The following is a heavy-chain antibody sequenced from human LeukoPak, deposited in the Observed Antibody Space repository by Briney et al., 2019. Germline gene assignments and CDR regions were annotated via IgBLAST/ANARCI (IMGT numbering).Heavy chain of an antibody. Sequence: GGSLRLSCAASGFTFSSYAMSWVRQAPGKGLEWVSAISGSGGSTYYADSVKGRFTISRDNSKNTLYLQMNSLRAEDTAVYYCAKGQYGSGSLALDYWGQGTLVTVSS. V-gene: IGHV3-23*01. D-gene: IGHD3-10*01. CDR3: AKGQYGSGSLALDY. CDR2: ISGSGGST. J-gene: IGHJ4*02. CDR1: GFTFSSYA.